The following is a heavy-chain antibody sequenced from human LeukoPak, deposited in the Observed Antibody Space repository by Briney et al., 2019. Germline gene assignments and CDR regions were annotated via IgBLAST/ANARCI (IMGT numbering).Heavy chain of an antibody. J-gene: IGHJ5*02. CDR3: ARTLGSSWYDGWFDP. CDR1: GYTFTSYY. V-gene: IGHV1-46*01. Sequence: ASVKVSCKASGYTFTSYYMQWVRQAPGQGLEWMGIINPSGGSTSYAQKFQGRVTMTRDMSTSTVYMELSSLRSEDTAVYYCARTLGSSWYDGWFDPWGQGTLVTVSS. D-gene: IGHD6-13*01. CDR2: INPSGGST.